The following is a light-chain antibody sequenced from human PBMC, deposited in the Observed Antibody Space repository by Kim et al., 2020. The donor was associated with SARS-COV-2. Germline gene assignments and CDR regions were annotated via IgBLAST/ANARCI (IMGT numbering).Light chain of an antibody. CDR2: GAS. Sequence: SPGERATLSCRASQSVSSSYLAWYQQKPGQAPRLLIYGASSRATGIPDRFSGSGSETDFTLTISRLEPEDFAVYYCQQYGSSPGTFGGGTKVDIK. J-gene: IGKJ4*01. CDR1: QSVSSSY. CDR3: QQYGSSPGT. V-gene: IGKV3-20*01.